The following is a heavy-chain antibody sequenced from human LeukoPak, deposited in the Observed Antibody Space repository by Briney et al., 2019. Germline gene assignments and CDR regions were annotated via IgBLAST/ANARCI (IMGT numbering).Heavy chain of an antibody. CDR1: GFTFSNVW. CDR3: TTDGGVFFDY. Sequence: GGSLRLSCAASGFTFSNVWMSWVRQAPGKGLEWVGRIKSKTDGGTTDYAPLVKGRFTISRNDSKNTLYLQMNSLKTEDGAVYYCTTDGGVFFDYWGQGTLVTVSS. D-gene: IGHD3-16*01. V-gene: IGHV3-15*01. CDR2: IKSKTDGGTT. J-gene: IGHJ4*02.